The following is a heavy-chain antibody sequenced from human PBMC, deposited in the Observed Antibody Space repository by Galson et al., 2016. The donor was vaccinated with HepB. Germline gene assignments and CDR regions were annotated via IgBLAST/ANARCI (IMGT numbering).Heavy chain of an antibody. CDR1: GDTFSGDY. CDR2: IRPSTGDT. V-gene: IGHV1-2*02. J-gene: IGHJ6*02. D-gene: IGHD2-15*01. CDR3: AKDAPNYCSGGSCYDSGCMDV. Sequence: SVKVSCKASGDTFSGDYIHWVRQAPGQGLEFMAWIRPSTGDTKYAQRFQGRVSVTRDTSISTAYIELSRLRSDDTAVYYCAKDAPNYCSGGSCYDSGCMDVWGQGTTVTVSS.